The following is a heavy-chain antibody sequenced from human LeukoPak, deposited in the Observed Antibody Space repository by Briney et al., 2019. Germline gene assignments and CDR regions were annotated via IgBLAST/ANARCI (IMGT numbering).Heavy chain of an antibody. D-gene: IGHD4-17*01. Sequence: GGSLRLSCAASGFPFSTYAMNWVRQAPGKGLEWVSAVTGSGTNSYYADSVKGRFTVSRDNSRNMVYLQMSSLRAEDTALYYCAKSDYGYYFDSWGQGTLVTVSS. J-gene: IGHJ4*02. V-gene: IGHV3-23*01. CDR1: GFPFSTYA. CDR2: VTGSGTNS. CDR3: AKSDYGYYFDS.